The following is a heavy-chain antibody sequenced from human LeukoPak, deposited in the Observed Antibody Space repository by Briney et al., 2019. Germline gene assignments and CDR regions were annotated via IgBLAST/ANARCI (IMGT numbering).Heavy chain of an antibody. V-gene: IGHV3-30*02. CDR2: IRYDGSNK. Sequence: PGGSLRLSCAASGFTFSSYGMHWVRQAPGKGLEWVAFIRYDGSNKYYADSVKGRFTISRDNTKNTLYLQMNSLRAEDTAVYYCAKGPLGQWLQAGDHYFDYWGQGTLVTVSS. D-gene: IGHD6-19*01. J-gene: IGHJ4*02. CDR3: AKGPLGQWLQAGDHYFDY. CDR1: GFTFSSYG.